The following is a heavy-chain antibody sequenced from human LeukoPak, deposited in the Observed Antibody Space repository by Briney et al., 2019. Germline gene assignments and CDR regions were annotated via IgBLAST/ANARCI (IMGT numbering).Heavy chain of an antibody. Sequence: SETLSLTCTVSGGSISSSSYYWGWIRQPPGKGLEWIGRIYTSGSTNYNPSLKSRVTISVDTSKNQFSLKLSSVTAADTAVYYCARGERDGYREYFDYWGQGNLVTVSS. D-gene: IGHD5-24*01. V-gene: IGHV4-61*02. CDR2: IYTSGST. CDR3: ARGERDGYREYFDY. CDR1: GGSISSSSYY. J-gene: IGHJ4*02.